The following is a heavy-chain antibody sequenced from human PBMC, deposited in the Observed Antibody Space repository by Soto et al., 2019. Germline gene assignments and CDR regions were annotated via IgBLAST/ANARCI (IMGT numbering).Heavy chain of an antibody. CDR2: IYYSGST. Sequence: SETLSLTCTVSGGSISSSSYYWGWIRQPPGKGLEWIGSIYYSGSTYYNPSLKSRVTISVDTSKNQFSLKLSSVTAADTAVYYCAICTTGTKDFDYWGQGTLVTVSS. J-gene: IGHJ4*02. D-gene: IGHD1-1*01. CDR1: GGSISSSSYY. V-gene: IGHV4-39*01. CDR3: AICTTGTKDFDY.